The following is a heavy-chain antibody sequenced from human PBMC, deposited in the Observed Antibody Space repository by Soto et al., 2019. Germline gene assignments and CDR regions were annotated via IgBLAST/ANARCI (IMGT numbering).Heavy chain of an antibody. J-gene: IGHJ6*02. Sequence: SETLSLTCTVSSGSVSSGSYYCSWIRQPPGKGLEWSGYIYYSGSTNYNPSLKSRVTISVDTSKNQFSLKLSSVTAADTAVYYCARGITIFGVEYGMDVWGQGTTV. CDR2: IYYSGST. D-gene: IGHD3-3*01. V-gene: IGHV4-61*01. CDR3: ARGITIFGVEYGMDV. CDR1: SGSVSSGSYY.